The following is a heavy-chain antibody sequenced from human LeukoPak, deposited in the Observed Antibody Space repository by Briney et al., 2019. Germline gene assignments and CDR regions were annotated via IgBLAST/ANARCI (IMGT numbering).Heavy chain of an antibody. J-gene: IGHJ3*02. CDR3: AKVFSSGSSGYYSRGYFDI. D-gene: IGHD3-22*01. Sequence: GGTLRLSCAASGFTFSSYGMSWVRQAPGKGLEWVSAISGSGGSTYYADSVKGRFTISRDNSKNTLYLQMNSLRAEDTAVYYCAKVFSSGSSGYYSRGYFDIWGQGTMVTVSS. CDR1: GFTFSSYG. CDR2: ISGSGGST. V-gene: IGHV3-23*01.